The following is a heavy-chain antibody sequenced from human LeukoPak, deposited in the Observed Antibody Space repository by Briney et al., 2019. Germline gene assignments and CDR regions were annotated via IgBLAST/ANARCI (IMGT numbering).Heavy chain of an antibody. CDR2: INHSGST. Sequence: SETLSLTCAVYGGSFSGYYWSWIRQPPGKGLEWIGEINHSGSTNYNPSLKSRVTISVNASKNQFSLKLSSVTAADTAVYYCARRGYYYDSSGYYNHDYWGQGTLVTVSS. D-gene: IGHD3-22*01. CDR3: ARRGYYYDSSGYYNHDY. J-gene: IGHJ4*02. CDR1: GGSFSGYY. V-gene: IGHV4-34*01.